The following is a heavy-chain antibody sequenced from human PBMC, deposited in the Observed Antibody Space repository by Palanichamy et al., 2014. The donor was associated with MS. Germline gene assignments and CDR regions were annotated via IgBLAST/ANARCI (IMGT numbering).Heavy chain of an antibody. Sequence: QLQLQESGPGLVKPSETLSLTCTVSGGSVNVGSYYWGWIRQPPGRRLEYIGTLYYSGGTYYSPSLKSRVTISIDTSRNQFSLKLTSVTAADTALYYCARSHFGDRAFFETWGQGTRVTVSS. CDR2: LYYSGGT. J-gene: IGHJ4*02. CDR1: GGSVNVGSYY. V-gene: IGHV4-39*01. CDR3: ARSHFGDRAFFET. D-gene: IGHD2-21*02.